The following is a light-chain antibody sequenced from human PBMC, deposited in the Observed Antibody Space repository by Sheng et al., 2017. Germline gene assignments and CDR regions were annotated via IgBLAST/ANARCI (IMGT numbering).Light chain of an antibody. CDR1: SSDVGGYKY. J-gene: IGLJ2*01. CDR2: DVS. CDR3: SSYTSSTHVV. Sequence: QSALTQPASVSGSPGQSITISCTGTSSDVGGYKYVSWYQQHPGKVPKLMIYDVSNRPSGVSNRFSGSKSGNTASLTISGLQTEDEADYYCSSYTSSTHVVFGGGTKLTVL. V-gene: IGLV2-14*03.